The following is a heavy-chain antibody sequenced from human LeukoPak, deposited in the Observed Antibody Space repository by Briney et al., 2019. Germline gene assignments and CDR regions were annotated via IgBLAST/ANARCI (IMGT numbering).Heavy chain of an antibody. V-gene: IGHV1-69*08. CDR2: IIPMFGTS. Sequence: GASVKVSCKASGGTFSNYTISWVRQAPRQGLEWMGRIIPMFGTSKYAQKFQGRVTITADKSTTTAYMELSSLRSEDTAVYYCARGFVGRYCSTTSCYQDGVFDTWGQGTLVTVSS. D-gene: IGHD2-2*01. J-gene: IGHJ5*02. CDR3: ARGFVGRYCSTTSCYQDGVFDT. CDR1: GGTFSNYT.